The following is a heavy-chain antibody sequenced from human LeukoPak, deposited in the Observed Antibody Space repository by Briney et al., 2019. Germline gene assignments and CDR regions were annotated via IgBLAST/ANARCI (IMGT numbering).Heavy chain of an antibody. Sequence: VGSLRLSCAASGFTFSSYEMNWVRQAPGKGLEWVSYISSSGSTIYYADSVKGRFTISRDNAKNSLYLQMNSLRAEDTAVYYCARIRYNWNFDYWGQGTLVTVSS. D-gene: IGHD1-20*01. J-gene: IGHJ4*02. V-gene: IGHV3-48*03. CDR1: GFTFSSYE. CDR2: ISSSGSTI. CDR3: ARIRYNWNFDY.